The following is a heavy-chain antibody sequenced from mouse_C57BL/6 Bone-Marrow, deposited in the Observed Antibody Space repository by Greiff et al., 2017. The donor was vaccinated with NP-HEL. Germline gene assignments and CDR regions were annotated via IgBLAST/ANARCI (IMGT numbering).Heavy chain of an antibody. J-gene: IGHJ1*03. CDR2: INPSNGGT. Sequence: QVQLKQPGTELVKPGASVKLSCKASGYTFTSYWMHWVKQRPGQGLEWIGNINPSNGGTNYNEKFKSKATLTVDKSSSTAYMQLSSLTSEDSAVYYCARTGITTVVDWYFDVWGTGTTVTVSS. CDR3: ARTGITTVVDWYFDV. CDR1: GYTFTSYW. D-gene: IGHD1-1*01. V-gene: IGHV1-53*01.